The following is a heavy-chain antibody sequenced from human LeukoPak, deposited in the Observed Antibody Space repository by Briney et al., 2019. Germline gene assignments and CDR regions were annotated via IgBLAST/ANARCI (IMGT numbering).Heavy chain of an antibody. CDR3: ARAFPGYNWNYGLPDY. D-gene: IGHD1-7*01. Sequence: PGGSLRLSCAASGFTLSSYGMRWVRQAPGKGLEWVAVIWYDGSNKYYADSVKGRFTISRDNSKNTLYLQMNSLRAEDTAVYYCARAFPGYNWNYGLPDYWGQGTLVTVSS. V-gene: IGHV3-33*01. J-gene: IGHJ4*02. CDR1: GFTLSSYG. CDR2: IWYDGSNK.